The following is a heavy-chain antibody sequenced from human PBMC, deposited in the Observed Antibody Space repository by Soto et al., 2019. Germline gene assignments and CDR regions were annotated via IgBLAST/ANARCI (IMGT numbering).Heavy chain of an antibody. V-gene: IGHV4-30-2*01. CDR2: VSHRGTA. CDR1: GGTIVSTDYS. D-gene: IGHD6-19*01. J-gene: IGHJ4*02. Sequence: SETLSVTCAVSGGTIVSTDYSLTWIQQPPGKGLEWIGYVSHRGTAYSIPSLNGRLTLSMDSSQTQFSLKLTSVTAADSAVYYCARIHWSQSSLDYWGRGILVTVSS. CDR3: ARIHWSQSSLDY.